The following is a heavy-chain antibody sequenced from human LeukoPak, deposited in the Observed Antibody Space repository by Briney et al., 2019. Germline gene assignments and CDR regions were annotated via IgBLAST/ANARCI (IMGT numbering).Heavy chain of an antibody. CDR3: ARDRFATLDY. CDR2: IIGSGTTI. J-gene: IGHJ4*02. CDR1: GFTFSSYE. V-gene: IGHV3-48*03. D-gene: IGHD2-15*01. Sequence: GGSLRLSCAASGFTFSSYEMNWVRQAPGKGLEWVSYIIGSGTTIYYADSVKGRFTISRDNAKNSLYLQMNSLRAEDTAVYYCARDRFATLDYWGQGTLVTVSS.